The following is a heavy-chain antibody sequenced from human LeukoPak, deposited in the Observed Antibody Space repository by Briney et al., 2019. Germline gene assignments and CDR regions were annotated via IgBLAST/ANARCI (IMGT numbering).Heavy chain of an antibody. CDR3: ARLYGSNTAEYFQH. V-gene: IGHV5-51*01. Sequence: GESLKISCKGSGYSFNTYWIGWVRQMPGKGLEWMGIIYPGDSDTRYSPSFQGQVTMTADKSITTAYLHWSSLQASDTAMYYCARLYGSNTAEYFQHWGQGTLVTVSS. CDR2: IYPGDSDT. J-gene: IGHJ1*01. D-gene: IGHD4-23*01. CDR1: GYSFNTYW.